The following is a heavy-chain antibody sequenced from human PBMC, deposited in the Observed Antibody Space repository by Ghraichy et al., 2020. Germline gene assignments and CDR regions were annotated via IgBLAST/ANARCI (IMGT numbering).Heavy chain of an antibody. V-gene: IGHV3-23*01. D-gene: IGHD3-22*01. J-gene: IGHJ3*02. CDR3: ATPRSITMIVVAERGTDAFDI. CDR1: GFTFSSYA. CDR2: ISGSGGST. Sequence: GGSLRLSCAASGFTFSSYAMSWVRQAPGKGLEWVSAISGSGGSTYYADSVKGRFTISRDNSKNTLYLQMNSLRAEDTAVYYCATPRSITMIVVAERGTDAFDIWGQGTMVTVSS.